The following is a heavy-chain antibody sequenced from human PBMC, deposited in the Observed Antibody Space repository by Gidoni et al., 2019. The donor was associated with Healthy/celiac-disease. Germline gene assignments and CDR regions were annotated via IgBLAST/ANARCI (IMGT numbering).Heavy chain of an antibody. CDR2: IWYDGSNK. J-gene: IGHJ4*02. D-gene: IGHD3-16*01. Sequence: QVQLVESGGGVVQPGRSLRLSCAASGFTFSSYGMHWVRQAPGKGLEWVAVIWYDGSNKYYADSVKGRFTISRDNSKNTLYLQMNSLRAEDTAVYYCARLVSFGNYLDYWGQGTLVTVSS. CDR3: ARLVSFGNYLDY. V-gene: IGHV3-33*01. CDR1: GFTFSSYG.